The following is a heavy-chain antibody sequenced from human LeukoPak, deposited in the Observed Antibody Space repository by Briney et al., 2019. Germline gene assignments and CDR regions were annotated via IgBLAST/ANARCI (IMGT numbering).Heavy chain of an antibody. V-gene: IGHV4-59*08. CDR1: GGSISSYS. CDR3: ARHLSGDYAWFDP. CDR2: IYYSGST. J-gene: IGHJ5*02. D-gene: IGHD4-17*01. Sequence: SETLSLTCTVSGGSISSYSWSWIRQPPGKALEWIGYIYYSGSTNYNPSLKGRLTISVDTSKNQSSLRLSSVTAADTAMYYCARHLSGDYAWFDPWGQGTLVTVSS.